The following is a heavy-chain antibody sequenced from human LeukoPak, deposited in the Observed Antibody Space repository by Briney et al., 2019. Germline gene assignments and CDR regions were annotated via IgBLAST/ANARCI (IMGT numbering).Heavy chain of an antibody. CDR1: GGTFSSYA. D-gene: IGHD1-26*01. Sequence: SVKVSCKASGGTFSSYAISWVRQAPGQGLEWMGRIIPILGIANYAQKFQGRVTITADKSTSTAYMELSSLRSEDTAVYYCVKEPGLNSGSTWAYWGQGTLVTASS. CDR3: VKEPGLNSGSTWAY. J-gene: IGHJ4*02. V-gene: IGHV1-69*04. CDR2: IIPILGIA.